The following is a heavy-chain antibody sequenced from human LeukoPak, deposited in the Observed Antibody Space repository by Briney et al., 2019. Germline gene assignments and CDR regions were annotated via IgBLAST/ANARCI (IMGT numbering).Heavy chain of an antibody. D-gene: IGHD6-25*01. CDR1: GFTFSSYA. CDR3: AREGSIAAPLDY. Sequence: PGGSLRLSCAASGFTFSSYAMHWVRQAPGKGLEWVAVISYDGSNKYYADSVKGRFTISRDNAKNSLYLQMNSLRAEDTAVYYCAREGSIAAPLDYWGQGPLVTVSS. V-gene: IGHV3-30-3*01. J-gene: IGHJ4*02. CDR2: ISYDGSNK.